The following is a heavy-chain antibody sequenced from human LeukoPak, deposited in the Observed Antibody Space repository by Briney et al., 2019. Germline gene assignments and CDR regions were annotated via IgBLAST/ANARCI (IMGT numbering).Heavy chain of an antibody. CDR2: IYYSGST. CDR1: GGSISSYY. CDR3: ARRNMITFGGVIVWYYFDY. D-gene: IGHD3-16*02. J-gene: IGHJ4*02. Sequence: SETLSLTCTVSGGSISSYYWSWIRQPPGKGLEWIGYIYYSGSTNYNPSLKSRVTISIDTSKNQFSLKLSSVTAADTAVYYCARRNMITFGGVIVWYYFDYWGQGTLVTVSS. V-gene: IGHV4-59*01.